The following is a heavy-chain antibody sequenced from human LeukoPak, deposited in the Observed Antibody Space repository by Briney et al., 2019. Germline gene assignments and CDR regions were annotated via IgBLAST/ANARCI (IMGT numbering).Heavy chain of an antibody. D-gene: IGHD2-15*01. CDR1: GGSFSGYY. V-gene: IGHV4-34*01. J-gene: IGHJ4*02. Sequence: SETLSLTCAVYGGSFSGYYWSWIRQPPGKGLEWIGEINHSGSTNYNPSLNSRVTLSVDTSKNQFSLKLSSVTAADPAVYYCARQDATYFDYWGQGTLVTVSS. CDR3: ARQDATYFDY. CDR2: INHSGST.